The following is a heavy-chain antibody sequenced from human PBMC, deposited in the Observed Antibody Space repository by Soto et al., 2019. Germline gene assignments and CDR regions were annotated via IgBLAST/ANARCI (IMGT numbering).Heavy chain of an antibody. CDR1: GFTFSSYG. CDR3: ARDGTLTTVTTSYFDY. D-gene: IGHD4-17*01. V-gene: IGHV3-33*01. CDR2: IWYDGSNK. J-gene: IGHJ4*02. Sequence: QVQLVESGGGVVQPGRSLRLSCAASGFTFSSYGVHWVRQAPGKGLEWVAVIWYDGSNKYYADSVKGRFTISRDNSKNTLYLQMNSLRAEDTAVYYCARDGTLTTVTTSYFDYWGQGTLVTVSS.